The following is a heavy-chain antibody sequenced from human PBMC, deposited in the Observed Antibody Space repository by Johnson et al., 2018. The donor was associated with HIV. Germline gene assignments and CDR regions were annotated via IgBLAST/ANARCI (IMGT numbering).Heavy chain of an antibody. CDR3: ARPAYSGNWTDAFDS. Sequence: VQLLESGGGVVQPGRSLRLSCAASGFTFHDYAMPWVRQAPGKGLEWVSRSSSFGGCTDYPDSVVGRITISRDHAKSSLYLQMNSLIAEDTAWYYCARPAYSGNWTDAFDSWGRGTMVTVSS. CDR1: GFTFHDYA. D-gene: IGHD1-26*01. CDR2: SSSFGGCT. V-gene: IGHV3-20*04. J-gene: IGHJ3*02.